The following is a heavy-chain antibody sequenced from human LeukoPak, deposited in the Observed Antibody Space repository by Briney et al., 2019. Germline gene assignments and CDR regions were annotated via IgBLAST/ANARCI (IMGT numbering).Heavy chain of an antibody. D-gene: IGHD2-15*01. CDR1: GFTFSDYY. Sequence: GGSLRLSCAASGFTFSDYYMSWIRQAPGMGLEWVSVIRRGGTTYYADSVTGRFTISRDESKNTLYLQMDSLRAEDTAVYYCARDCSGGPCYFYGLDVWAKGPRSPSP. J-gene: IGHJ6*02. V-gene: IGHV3-66*01. CDR3: ARDCSGGPCYFYGLDV. CDR2: IRRGGTT.